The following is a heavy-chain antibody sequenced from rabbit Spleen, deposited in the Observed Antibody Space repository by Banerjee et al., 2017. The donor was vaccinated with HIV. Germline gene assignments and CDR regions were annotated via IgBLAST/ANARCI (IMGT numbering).Heavy chain of an antibody. CDR3: ARSDGSGYWGYFKF. V-gene: IGHV1S43*01. CDR1: GVSFTSNYY. J-gene: IGHJ4*01. D-gene: IGHD1-1*01. Sequence: QSLEESGGDLVKPGASLTLTCTASGVSFTSNYYMCWVRQAPGKGLELITCIDASSGSTNYASWVNGRFTISRSTSLNTVALQMTSLTAADTASYFCARSDGSGYWGYFKFWGQGTLVTVS. CDR2: IDASSGST.